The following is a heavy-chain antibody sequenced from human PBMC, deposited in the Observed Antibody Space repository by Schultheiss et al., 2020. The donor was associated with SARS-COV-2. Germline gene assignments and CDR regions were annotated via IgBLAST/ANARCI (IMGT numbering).Heavy chain of an antibody. V-gene: IGHV3-23*01. CDR3: ALRMITFGGVIVAGAFDI. CDR1: GFTFSSYG. D-gene: IGHD3-16*02. Sequence: GGSLRLSCAASGFTFSSYGMHWVRQAPGKGLEWVSAISGSGGSTYYADSVKGRFTISRDNSKNTLYLQMNSLRAEDTAVYYCALRMITFGGVIVAGAFDIWGQGTMVTVSS. CDR2: ISGSGGST. J-gene: IGHJ3*02.